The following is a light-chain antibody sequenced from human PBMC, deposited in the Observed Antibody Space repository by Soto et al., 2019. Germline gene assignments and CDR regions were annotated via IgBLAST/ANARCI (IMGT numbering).Light chain of an antibody. CDR3: SSDTTTSTLI. CDR2: EIN. J-gene: IGLJ2*01. V-gene: IGLV2-14*01. Sequence: QSALTQPASVSGSPGQSITISCTGTSSDIGSYNFVSWYKQHPGKAPKLLIHEINNRPSGVSIRFSGSKSGNTASLTISGLQAEDEADYYCSSDTTTSTLIFGGGTQLTV. CDR1: SSDIGSYNF.